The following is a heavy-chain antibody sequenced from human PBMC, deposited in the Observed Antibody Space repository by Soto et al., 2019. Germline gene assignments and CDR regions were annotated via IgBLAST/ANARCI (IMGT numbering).Heavy chain of an antibody. D-gene: IGHD3-3*01. CDR3: ASPRITIFGVDQYYYYYMDV. J-gene: IGHJ6*03. V-gene: IGHV1-69*02. CDR1: GGTFSSYT. CDR2: IIPILGIA. Sequence: SVKVSCKASGGTFSSYTISWVRQAPGQGLEWMGRIIPILGIANYAQKFQGRVTITADKSTSTAYMELSSLRSEDTAVYYCASPRITIFGVDQYYYYYMDVWGKGTTVTVSS.